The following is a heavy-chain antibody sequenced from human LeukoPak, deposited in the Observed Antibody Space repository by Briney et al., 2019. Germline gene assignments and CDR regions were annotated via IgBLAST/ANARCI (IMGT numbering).Heavy chain of an antibody. CDR2: ISSSSSYI. J-gene: IGHJ4*02. V-gene: IGHV3-21*04. D-gene: IGHD3/OR15-3a*01. Sequence: GGSLRLSCAASGFTFSSYSMNWVRQAPGKGLEWVSSISSSSSYIYYADSVKGRFTISRDNAKNSLYLQMNSLRPDDTALYYCARSWPPRDWDQNYFDYWGQGTLVTVSS. CDR3: ARSWPPRDWDQNYFDY. CDR1: GFTFSSYS.